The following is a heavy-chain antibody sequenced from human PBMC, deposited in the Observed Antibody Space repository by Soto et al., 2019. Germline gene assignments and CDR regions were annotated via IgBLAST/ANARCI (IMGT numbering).Heavy chain of an antibody. V-gene: IGHV4-31*03. D-gene: IGHD1-26*01. CDR1: GGSISGGGYY. CDR3: AGDGLNISANNYYGMDV. Sequence: SETLSLTCTVSGGSISGGGYYWSWIRQHPGKGLEWIGYIYYSGSTYYNPSLKSRVTISVDTSKNQFSLKLSSVTAADTAVYYCAGDGLNISANNYYGMDVWGQGTTVTVSS. J-gene: IGHJ6*02. CDR2: IYYSGST.